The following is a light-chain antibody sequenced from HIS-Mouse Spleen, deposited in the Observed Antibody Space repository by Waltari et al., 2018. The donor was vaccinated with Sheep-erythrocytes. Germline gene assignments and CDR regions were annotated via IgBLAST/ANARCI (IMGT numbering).Light chain of an antibody. CDR3: CSYAGSYNHV. Sequence: QSALTQPRSVSGSPGQSVTISCTGTSSDVGGYNYVSWYQQHPGKAPKLMIYDVSKRPAGVPDRFSGSKAGNTASLTISGLKDEDEADYYCCSYAGSYNHVFATGTKVTVL. CDR2: DVS. CDR1: SSDVGGYNY. V-gene: IGLV2-11*01. J-gene: IGLJ1*01.